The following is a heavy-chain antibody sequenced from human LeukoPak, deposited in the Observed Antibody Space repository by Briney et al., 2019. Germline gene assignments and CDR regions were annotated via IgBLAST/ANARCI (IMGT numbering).Heavy chain of an antibody. V-gene: IGHV3-7*01. Sequence: GGCLRLSCAASGFTFSSYWMSWVRQAPGKGLEWVANIKPDENEKYHVDSVKGRFTISRDNAKNSLYLQMNSLRAEETAVYYCARSPDGFDYWGQGALVTASS. CDR2: IKPDENEK. CDR3: ARSPDGFDY. J-gene: IGHJ4*02. CDR1: GFTFSSYW. D-gene: IGHD1-14*01.